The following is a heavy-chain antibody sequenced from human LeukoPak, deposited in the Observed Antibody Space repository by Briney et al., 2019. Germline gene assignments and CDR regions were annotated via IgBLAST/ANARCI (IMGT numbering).Heavy chain of an antibody. D-gene: IGHD3-3*01. CDR3: ARGKLITIFGVVITSNWFDP. Sequence: ASVKVSCKASGYTFTSYDINWVRQATGQGLEWMGWMNPNSGNTGYAQKFQGRVTMTRNTSISTAYMELSSLRSKDTAVYYCARGKLITIFGVVITSNWFDPWGQGTLVTVSS. V-gene: IGHV1-8*01. CDR2: MNPNSGNT. J-gene: IGHJ5*02. CDR1: GYTFTSYD.